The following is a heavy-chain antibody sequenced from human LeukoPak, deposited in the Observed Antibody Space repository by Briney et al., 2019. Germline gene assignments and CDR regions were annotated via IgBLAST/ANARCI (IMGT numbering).Heavy chain of an antibody. J-gene: IGHJ4*02. CDR3: GRGHYGPDY. Sequence: GGSLRLSCAAPGFTFSGYSMHWARQGSGKGLVWVSGIYGDGSVAAYADSVKGRFTISRDNAKNTGYLEMNSLRAEDTAVYYCGRGHYGPDYWGRGTLVTVSS. D-gene: IGHD3-22*01. CDR2: IYGDGSVA. V-gene: IGHV3-74*01. CDR1: GFTFSGYS.